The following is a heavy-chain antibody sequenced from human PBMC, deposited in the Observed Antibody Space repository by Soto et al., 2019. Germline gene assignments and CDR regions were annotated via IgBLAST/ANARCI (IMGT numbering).Heavy chain of an antibody. V-gene: IGHV3-30*18. CDR2: ISYDGSNK. CDR3: AKDRLTTVTTHYYYGMDV. J-gene: IGHJ6*02. CDR1: GFTFSSYG. D-gene: IGHD4-4*01. Sequence: QVQPVESGGGVVQPGRSLRLSCAASGFTFSSYGMHWVRQAPGKGLEWVAVISYDGSNKYYADSVKGRFTISRDNSKNTLYLQMNSLRAEDTAVYYCAKDRLTTVTTHYYYGMDVWGQGTTVTVSS.